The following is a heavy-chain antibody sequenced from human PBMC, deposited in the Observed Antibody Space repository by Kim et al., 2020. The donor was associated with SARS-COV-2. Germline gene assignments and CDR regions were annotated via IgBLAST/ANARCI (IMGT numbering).Heavy chain of an antibody. CDR2: ISGSGEST. J-gene: IGHJ3*02. Sequence: GGSLRLSCAASGFTFSSYGMNWVRQAPGKGLEWVSSISGSGESTYLADSVKGRFTISRDKSKNTLYLHMSSLRAADTAVYYCAKGSDYDWNDTFDMWGQGTMVTVSS. V-gene: IGHV3-23*01. D-gene: IGHD3-16*01. CDR3: AKGSDYDWNDTFDM. CDR1: GFTFSSYG.